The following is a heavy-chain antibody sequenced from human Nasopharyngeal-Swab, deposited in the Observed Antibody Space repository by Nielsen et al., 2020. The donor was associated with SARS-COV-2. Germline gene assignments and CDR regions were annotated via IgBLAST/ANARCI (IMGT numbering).Heavy chain of an antibody. V-gene: IGHV4-61*05. D-gene: IGHD3-10*01. J-gene: IGHJ4*02. CDR3: ARGPDYYGSGSYYNSVLRGYYFDY. CDR2: IYYSGST. Sequence: WMRQSPGKGLEGIGYIYYSGSTNYNPSLKSRVTISVDKSKNQFSLKLSSVTAADTAVYYCARGPDYYGSGSYYNSVLRGYYFDYWGQGTLVTVSS.